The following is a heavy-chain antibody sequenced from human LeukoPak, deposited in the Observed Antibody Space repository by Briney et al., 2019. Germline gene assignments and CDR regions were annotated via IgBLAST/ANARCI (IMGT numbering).Heavy chain of an antibody. Sequence: SETLSLTCTVSGGSIRRSGHYWGWIRQPPGKGLEWIANIYYSGNTYYNPSLKSRVTISVDTSKNQFSLKLSSVTAADTAVFYCARLVVVTSNNYFDYWGQGILVTVSS. D-gene: IGHD2-21*02. J-gene: IGHJ4*02. CDR3: ARLVVVTSNNYFDY. CDR2: IYYSGNT. CDR1: GGSIRRSGHY. V-gene: IGHV4-39*01.